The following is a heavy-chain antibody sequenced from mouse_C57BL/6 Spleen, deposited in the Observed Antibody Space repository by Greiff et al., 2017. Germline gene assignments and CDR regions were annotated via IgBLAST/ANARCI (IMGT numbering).Heavy chain of an antibody. Sequence: EVLLVESGPELVKPGASVKLSCTASGFNITDYYMHWVKQRSEQGLEWIGRIDPDDGGTNYAPKFQGKATITVDTSSNTAYLQLSSLTSEDAAVDYCARWGCCGTGALAYWGQGTLVTVSA. CDR1: GFNITDYY. CDR2: IDPDDGGT. CDR3: ARWGCCGTGALAY. V-gene: IGHV14-2*01. D-gene: IGHD3-1*01. J-gene: IGHJ3*01.